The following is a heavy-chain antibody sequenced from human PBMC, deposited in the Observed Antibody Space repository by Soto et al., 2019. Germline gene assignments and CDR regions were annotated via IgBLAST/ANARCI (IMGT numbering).Heavy chain of an antibody. V-gene: IGHV3-23*01. D-gene: IGHD6-6*01. Sequence: GGSLRLSCAASGFTFSSYAMSWVRQAPGKGLEWVSAICGSGGSTYYADSVKGRFTISRDNSKNTLYLQMNSLRAEDTAVYYCAKVPSGSSSRRRYMDVWGKGTTVTVSS. J-gene: IGHJ6*03. CDR3: AKVPSGSSSRRRYMDV. CDR2: ICGSGGST. CDR1: GFTFSSYA.